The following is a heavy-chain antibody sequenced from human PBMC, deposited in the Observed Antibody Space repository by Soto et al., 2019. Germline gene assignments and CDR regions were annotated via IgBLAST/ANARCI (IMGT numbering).Heavy chain of an antibody. CDR1: GGSIATRSYF. CDR3: STRAPEGFDP. CDR2: IDYRGTI. Sequence: SETLSLTCPVSGGSIATRSYFWAWLRRPPGKGLEWIGSIDYRGTIYNNPSLKSRVTISVDTSKNHFSLKLDSVTDSDTALYYCSTRAPEGFDPWGQGTLVTVSS. J-gene: IGHJ5*02. V-gene: IGHV4-39*02.